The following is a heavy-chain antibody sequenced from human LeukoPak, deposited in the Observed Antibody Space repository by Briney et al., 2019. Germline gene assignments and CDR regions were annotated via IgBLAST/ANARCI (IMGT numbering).Heavy chain of an antibody. Sequence: QPGGSLRLSCAASGFTFSSYDMSWVRQAPGKGLEWVSVIYSGGSTYYADSVKGRFTISRDNSKNTLYLQMNSLRAEDTAVYYCARGNPFRYWGQGTLVTVSS. CDR3: ARGNPFRY. V-gene: IGHV3-53*01. CDR1: GFTFSSYD. CDR2: IYSGGST. D-gene: IGHD1-14*01. J-gene: IGHJ4*02.